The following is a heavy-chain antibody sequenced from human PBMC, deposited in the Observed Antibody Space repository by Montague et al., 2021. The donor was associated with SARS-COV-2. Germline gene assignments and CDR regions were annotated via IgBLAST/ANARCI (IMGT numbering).Heavy chain of an antibody. J-gene: IGHJ4*02. Sequence: SETLSLTCAVYGGSFSGHYWNWIRQPPGKGLEWIGEINHSGSTNNNPSLKSRATMSVDTSKNQFSLKLSSVTAADTAVYYCARGARQGYGFRLGSFDYWGQGTLVTVSS. CDR1: GGSFSGHY. D-gene: IGHD3-10*01. CDR2: INHSGST. V-gene: IGHV4-34*04. CDR3: ARGARQGYGFRLGSFDY.